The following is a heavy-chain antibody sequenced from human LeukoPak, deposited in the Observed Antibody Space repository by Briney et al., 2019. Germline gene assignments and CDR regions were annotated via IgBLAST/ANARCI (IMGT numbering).Heavy chain of an antibody. J-gene: IGHJ6*03. Sequence: PSETLSLTCSVSGDSIGNHYWSWIRQPPGKGLEWIGYIYTSGSTNYNPSLKSRVTISVDTSKNQFSLKLSSVTAADTAVYYCARLTGGSIAAAAYYYYMDVWGKGTTVTVSS. CDR3: ARLTGGSIAAAAYYYYMDV. V-gene: IGHV4-4*09. D-gene: IGHD6-13*01. CDR2: IYTSGST. CDR1: GDSIGNHY.